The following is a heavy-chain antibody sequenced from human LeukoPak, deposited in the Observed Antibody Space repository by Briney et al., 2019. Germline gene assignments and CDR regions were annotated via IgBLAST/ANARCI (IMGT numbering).Heavy chain of an antibody. V-gene: IGHV3-30*18. J-gene: IGHJ6*02. CDR1: GFTFSSYG. D-gene: IGHD6-19*01. Sequence: PGGSLRLSCAASGFTFSSYGMHWVRQAPGKGLEWVAVISYDGSNKYYADSVKGRFTISRDNSKNTLYLQMNSLRAEDTAVYYCAKARLSSGWSDYYYYYGMDVWGQGTTVTVSS. CDR2: ISYDGSNK. CDR3: AKARLSSGWSDYYYYYGMDV.